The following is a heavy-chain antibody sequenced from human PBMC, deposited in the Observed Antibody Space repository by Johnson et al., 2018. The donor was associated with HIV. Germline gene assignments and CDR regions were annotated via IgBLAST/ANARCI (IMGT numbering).Heavy chain of an antibody. CDR3: AKERGKRWLHPRDAFDI. V-gene: IGHV3-30*04. D-gene: IGHD5-24*01. J-gene: IGHJ3*02. Sequence: QMQLVESGGGVVQPGRSLRLSCAASGFTFSSYAMHWVRQAPGKGLEWVAVISYDGSNKYYADSVKGRFTISRDNSKNTLYLRMNSLRVEDTAVYYCAKERGKRWLHPRDAFDIWGQGTMVTVSS. CDR1: GFTFSSYA. CDR2: ISYDGSNK.